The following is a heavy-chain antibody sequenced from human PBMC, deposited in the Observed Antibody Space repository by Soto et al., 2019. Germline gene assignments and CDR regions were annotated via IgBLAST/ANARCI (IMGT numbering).Heavy chain of an antibody. V-gene: IGHV4-59*12. CDR3: ARTAARYYYYYGMDV. CDR1: GGSLSTYH. J-gene: IGHJ6*02. Sequence: SETLSLTCTVSGGSLSTYHWSWIRQPPGKGLEWIGYIYYSGSTNYNPSLKSRVTISVDTSKNQFSLKLSSVTAADTAVYYCARTAARYYYYYGMDVWGQGTTVTVSS. D-gene: IGHD6-6*01. CDR2: IYYSGST.